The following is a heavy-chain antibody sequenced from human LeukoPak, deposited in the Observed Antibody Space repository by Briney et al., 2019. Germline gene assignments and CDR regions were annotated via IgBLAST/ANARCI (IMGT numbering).Heavy chain of an antibody. CDR2: IKQDGSDK. D-gene: IGHD2-15*01. Sequence: PGGSLRLSCAASGFTFSSYWMSWVRQVPGKGLEWVANIKQDGSDKYYVDSVKGQFTISRDNAKNSLYLQMNSLRAEDTAVYYCAREGCSGGSCYLDAFDIWGQGTMVTVSS. V-gene: IGHV3-7*01. CDR3: AREGCSGGSCYLDAFDI. CDR1: GFTFSSYW. J-gene: IGHJ3*02.